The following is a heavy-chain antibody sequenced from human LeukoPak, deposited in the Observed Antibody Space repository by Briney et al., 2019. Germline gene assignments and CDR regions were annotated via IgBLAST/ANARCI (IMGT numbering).Heavy chain of an antibody. CDR1: GGSFSGYY. D-gene: IGHD3-3*01. J-gene: IGHJ4*02. Sequence: SETLSLTCAVYGGSFSGYYWSWIRQPPGKGLEWIGEINHSGSTNYNPSLESRLTISVDTSKNQFSLKLCSVTAADTAVYYCAREPSNFWSAYLDYWGQGTLVTVSS. CDR2: INHSGST. CDR3: AREPSNFWSAYLDY. V-gene: IGHV4-34*01.